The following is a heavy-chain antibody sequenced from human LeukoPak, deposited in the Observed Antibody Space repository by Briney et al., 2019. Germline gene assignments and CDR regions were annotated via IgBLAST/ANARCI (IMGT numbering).Heavy chain of an antibody. V-gene: IGHV4-59*01. CDR2: IYYSRST. Sequence: PSETLSLTCTVSGGSISSYYWSWIRQPPGKGLEWIGYIYYSRSTNYNPSLKSRVTISVDTSKNQFSLKLSSVTAADTAVYYCARYENYYDSSGYLGDAFDIWDQGTMVTVSS. D-gene: IGHD3-22*01. J-gene: IGHJ3*02. CDR1: GGSISSYY. CDR3: ARYENYYDSSGYLGDAFDI.